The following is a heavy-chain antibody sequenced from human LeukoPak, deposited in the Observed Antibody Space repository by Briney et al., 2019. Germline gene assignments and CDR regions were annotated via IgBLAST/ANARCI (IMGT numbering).Heavy chain of an antibody. Sequence: GGSLRLSCAASGFIFKTYAMSWVRQAPGKGLEWVSVISARGDDAYYADFVKGRFTISRDNSKNTLSLQMNILRAENTAIYYCAKDIEVYSNYRTPFDYWGQGTLVTVSS. D-gene: IGHD4-11*01. CDR2: ISARGDDA. V-gene: IGHV3-23*01. CDR1: GFIFKTYA. J-gene: IGHJ4*02. CDR3: AKDIEVYSNYRTPFDY.